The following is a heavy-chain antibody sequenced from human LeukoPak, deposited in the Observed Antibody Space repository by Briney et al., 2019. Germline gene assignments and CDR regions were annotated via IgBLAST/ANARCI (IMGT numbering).Heavy chain of an antibody. V-gene: IGHV3-23*01. Sequence: GGSLRLSCTASGFTFSDYAMSWVRQAPGKGLEWVSAISGSGGSTYYADSVKGRFTISRDNSKNTLYLQMNSLRAEDTAVYYCAKSGIAVAGPFDYWGQGTLVTVSS. CDR1: GFTFSDYA. CDR2: ISGSGGST. D-gene: IGHD6-19*01. CDR3: AKSGIAVAGPFDY. J-gene: IGHJ4*02.